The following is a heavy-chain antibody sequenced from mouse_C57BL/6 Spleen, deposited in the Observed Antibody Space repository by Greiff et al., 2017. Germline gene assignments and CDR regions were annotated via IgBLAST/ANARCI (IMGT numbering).Heavy chain of an antibody. V-gene: IGHV1-53*01. CDR1: GYTFTSYW. CDR2: INPSNGGT. CDR3: ARWLYYYGSSYRYAMDY. Sequence: VQLQQPGTELVKPGASVKLSCKASGYTFTSYWMHWVKQRPGQGLEWIGNINPSNGGTNYNEKFKSKATLTVDKSSSTAYMQLSSLTSEDSAVYYCARWLYYYGSSYRYAMDYWGQGTSVTVSS. D-gene: IGHD1-1*01. J-gene: IGHJ4*01.